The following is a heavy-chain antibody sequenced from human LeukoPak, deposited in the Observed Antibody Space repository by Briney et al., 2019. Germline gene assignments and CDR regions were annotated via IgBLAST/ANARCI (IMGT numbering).Heavy chain of an antibody. V-gene: IGHV3-15*07. Sequence: PGGPLNLPLQPSGLTFIIPTRNWARQPPGKGLDWVGRIKPKTDGETTEYAAPVKDRFSISRDDSKSMMYLQMNSLKTEDTAVYYCITPLPYSAQGGQGTLVTVSS. CDR2: IKPKTDGETT. D-gene: IGHD2-21*01. CDR3: ITPLPYSAQ. J-gene: IGHJ4*02. CDR1: GLTFIIPT.